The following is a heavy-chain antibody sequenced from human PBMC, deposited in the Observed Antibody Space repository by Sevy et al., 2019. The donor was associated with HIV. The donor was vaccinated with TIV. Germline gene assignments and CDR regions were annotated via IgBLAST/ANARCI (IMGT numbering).Heavy chain of an antibody. V-gene: IGHV3-49*03. Sequence: GGSLRLSCTASGFTFGDYAMSWFRQAPVKGLEWVGFISSKAYGGTTEYAASVKGRFTISRDDSKSIAYLQMNSLKTEDTAVYYCTRDRITMIVVASYGMDVWGQGTTVTVSS. J-gene: IGHJ6*02. CDR1: GFTFGDYA. D-gene: IGHD3-22*01. CDR3: TRDRITMIVVASYGMDV. CDR2: ISSKAYGGTT.